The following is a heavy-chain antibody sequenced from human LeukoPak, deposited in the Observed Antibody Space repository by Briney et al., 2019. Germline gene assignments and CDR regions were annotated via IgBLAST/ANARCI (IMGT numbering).Heavy chain of an antibody. D-gene: IGHD3-10*01. Sequence: SETLSLTCSVSGYSISSGNYWGWIRLPPGKGLQWIGSIYHSGSTYYNPSLKSRVTISVDTSKNQFSLKLSSVTAADTAVYYCATYGSGSYPSVDYWGQGTLVTVSS. J-gene: IGHJ4*02. CDR3: ATYGSGSYPSVDY. CDR2: IYHSGST. CDR1: GYSISSGNY. V-gene: IGHV4-38-2*01.